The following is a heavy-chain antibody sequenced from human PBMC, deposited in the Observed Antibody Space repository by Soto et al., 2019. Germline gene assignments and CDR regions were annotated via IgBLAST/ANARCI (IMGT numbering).Heavy chain of an antibody. J-gene: IGHJ5*02. CDR1: GYTFTSYG. D-gene: IGHD3-10*01. Sequence: ASVKVSCKASGYTFTSYGISWVRQAPGQGLEWMGWISAYNGNTNYAQKLQGRVTMTEDTSTDTAYMELSSLRSEDTAVYYCATGLGYYYGSGSYYRNWFDPWGQGTLVTVSS. CDR3: ATGLGYYYGSGSYYRNWFDP. CDR2: ISAYNGNT. V-gene: IGHV1-18*01.